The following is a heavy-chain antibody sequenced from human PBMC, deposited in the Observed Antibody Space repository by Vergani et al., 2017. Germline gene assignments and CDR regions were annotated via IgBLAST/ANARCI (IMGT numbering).Heavy chain of an antibody. CDR2: INPIDSKI. CDR1: ESSFISNE. J-gene: IGHJ4*02. Sequence: EGKLVKSGAEVKKPGESLKISCKYSESSFISNEIAWVRQMSGKGLQWMGNINPIDSKIAYSPSFQGQAIMSLDKSITTAYLQGRSLKASDTAIYYCTKHVPCGDGACLHFDHWGQGTQVTVSS. V-gene: IGHV5-51*01. CDR3: TKHVPCGDGACLHFDH. D-gene: IGHD2-21*01.